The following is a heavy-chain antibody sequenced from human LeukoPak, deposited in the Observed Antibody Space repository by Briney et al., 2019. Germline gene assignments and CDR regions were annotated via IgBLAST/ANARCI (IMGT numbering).Heavy chain of an antibody. V-gene: IGHV3-23*01. CDR2: ISGSGGST. CDR3: AKVSGYYAPYYFDY. D-gene: IGHD3-3*01. CDR1: GFTFSSYA. J-gene: IGHJ4*02. Sequence: GGSLRLSCAASGFTFSSYAMNWVRQAPGKGLEWVSAISGSGGSTYYADSVRGRFTISKDNSKNTLYLQMNSLRAEDTAVYYCAKVSGYYAPYYFDYWGQGTLVTVSS.